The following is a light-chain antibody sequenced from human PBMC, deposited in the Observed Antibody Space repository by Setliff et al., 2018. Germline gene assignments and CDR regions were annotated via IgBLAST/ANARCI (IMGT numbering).Light chain of an antibody. CDR2: GNS. Sequence: QSVLTQPPSVSGAPGQRVTISCTGSSSNIGAGYDVHWYQQLPGTAPKLLIYGNSNRPSGVPDRFSGSKSGTSASLAITGLQAEDEADYYCCSYAGNSYVFGTGTKVTVL. CDR1: SSNIGAGYD. J-gene: IGLJ1*01. V-gene: IGLV1-40*01. CDR3: CSYAGNSYV.